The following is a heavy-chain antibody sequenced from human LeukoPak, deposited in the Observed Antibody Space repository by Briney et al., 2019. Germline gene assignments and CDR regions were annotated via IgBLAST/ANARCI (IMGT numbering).Heavy chain of an antibody. V-gene: IGHV3-30*03. CDR1: GFTFSSYG. CDR3: AGSSSSYSYFDY. J-gene: IGHJ4*02. CDR2: ISDDGSNK. D-gene: IGHD6-6*01. Sequence: PGGSLRLSCAASGFTFSSYGMHWVRQAPGKGLEWVAVISDDGSNKYYADSVKGRFTISRDNSKNTLYLQMNSLRAEDTAVYYCAGSSSSYSYFDYWGQGTLVTVSS.